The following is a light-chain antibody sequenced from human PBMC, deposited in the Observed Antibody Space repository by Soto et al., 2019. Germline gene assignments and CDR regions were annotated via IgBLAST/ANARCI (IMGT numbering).Light chain of an antibody. CDR2: DVG. J-gene: IGLJ1*01. V-gene: IGLV2-14*01. CDR3: SSYTSSSTQV. CDR1: SSDVGGYNY. Sequence: QSVLTQPASVSGSPGQSSTISCTGTSSDVGGYNYVSWYQQHPGKAPKLMIYDVGNRPSGVSNRFSGSKSGNTASLTISGLQAEDEADYYCSSYTSSSTQVFGTGTKVTVL.